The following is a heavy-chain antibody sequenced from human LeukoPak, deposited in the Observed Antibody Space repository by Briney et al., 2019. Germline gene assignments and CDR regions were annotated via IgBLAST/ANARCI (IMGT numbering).Heavy chain of an antibody. CDR3: ARGYCTGGTCYFDY. D-gene: IGHD2-8*02. CDR2: ISSSSSIM. J-gene: IGHJ4*02. Sequence: TGGSLRLSCVASGFTFSSFNMNWVRQAPGKGLEWVSYISSSSSIMFYADSVRGRFTISRDNAKNSLYLQMNSLRAEDTAVFYCARGYCTGGTCYFDYWGRGTLVTVSS. CDR1: GFTFSSFN. V-gene: IGHV3-48*01.